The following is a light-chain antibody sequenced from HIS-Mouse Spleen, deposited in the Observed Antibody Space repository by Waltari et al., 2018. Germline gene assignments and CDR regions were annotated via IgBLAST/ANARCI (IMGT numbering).Light chain of an antibody. V-gene: IGKV1-9*01. CDR2: AAS. CDR1: QGISSD. Sequence: DIQLTQSPSFLSASVGDRVTITCRASQGISSDLAWYQQKPGKAPKLLIYAASTLQSGVPSRFGGSGSETEFTLTISSLQPQDFATYYCQQLNSYPPPFGQGTKVKIK. CDR3: QQLNSYPPP. J-gene: IGKJ1*01.